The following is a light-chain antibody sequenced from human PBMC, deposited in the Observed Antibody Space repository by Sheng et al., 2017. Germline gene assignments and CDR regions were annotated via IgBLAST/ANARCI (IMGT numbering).Light chain of an antibody. CDR2: DVT. V-gene: IGLV2-14*03. J-gene: IGLJ2*01. CDR1: GNDLGGYNS. CDR3: SSYISSFTLVV. Sequence: QSALTQPASVSGSPGQSITISCTGTGNDLGGYNSVSWYQQHPGKAPKLLIYDVTNRPSGVSHRFSGSKSGNTASLIISGLQAEDEADYYCSSYISSFTLVVFGGGTKLTVL.